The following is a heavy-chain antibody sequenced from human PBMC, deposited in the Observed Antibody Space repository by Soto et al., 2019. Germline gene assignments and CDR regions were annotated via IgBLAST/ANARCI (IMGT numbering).Heavy chain of an antibody. D-gene: IGHD2-21*02. Sequence: EVQLVESGGGLVQPGRSLRLSCAASGFTFDDFAMYWVRQAPGKGLEWVSGITWNSGSRAYADSVQGRFTISRDNAKNSLYLLMNSLRAEDTALYYCVKAAWVTGTQYYFDYWGQGTLVTVSS. CDR2: ITWNSGSR. CDR3: VKAAWVTGTQYYFDY. J-gene: IGHJ4*02. CDR1: GFTFDDFA. V-gene: IGHV3-9*01.